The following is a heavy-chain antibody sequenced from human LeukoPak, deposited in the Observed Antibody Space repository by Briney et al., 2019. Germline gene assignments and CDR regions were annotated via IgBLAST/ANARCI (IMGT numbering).Heavy chain of an antibody. J-gene: IGHJ4*02. CDR2: ISSGGDYI. V-gene: IGHV3-21*01. CDR1: GFTFSSYS. D-gene: IGHD2-2*01. CDR3: ARDTSRIGPTFFAF. Sequence: TGGSLRLSCVASGFTFSSYSMNWVRQAPGKGLEWVSSISSGGDYIYYADSVKGRFTISRDTAKNSLFLQMNSLRAEDTAFYYCARDTSRIGPTFFAFWGLGTLVTVSS.